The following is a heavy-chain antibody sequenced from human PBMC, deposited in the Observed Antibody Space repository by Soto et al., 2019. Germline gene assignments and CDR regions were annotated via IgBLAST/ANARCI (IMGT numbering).Heavy chain of an antibody. J-gene: IGHJ6*02. CDR3: ARAGFGHGLDV. D-gene: IGHD3-16*01. V-gene: IGHV3-72*01. CDR2: TANKRSRYTT. Sequence: EVELVESGGGLVQAGGSLRVSCGVSGFTSSDHYMDWVRQAPGKGLEWVGRTANKRSRYTTEYAASVKGRFIISRDDSQNSVYLQMKSLTIEDTAVYYCARAGFGHGLDVWGQGTTVTVSS. CDR1: GFTSSDHY.